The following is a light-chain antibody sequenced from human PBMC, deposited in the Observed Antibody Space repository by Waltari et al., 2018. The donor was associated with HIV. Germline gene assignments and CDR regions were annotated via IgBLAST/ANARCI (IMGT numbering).Light chain of an antibody. J-gene: IGKJ2*01. CDR2: DAS. Sequence: DIQMTQSPSSLSASVGDRVTITCQSSWDHHISLTWYQLKPGQAPKVLIFDASSLERGVPSRFSGSGSGTDFTFTITNLQPEDIATYYCQHYDNDPRDTFGQGTRLEIK. V-gene: IGKV1-33*01. CDR1: WDHHIS. CDR3: QHYDNDPRDT.